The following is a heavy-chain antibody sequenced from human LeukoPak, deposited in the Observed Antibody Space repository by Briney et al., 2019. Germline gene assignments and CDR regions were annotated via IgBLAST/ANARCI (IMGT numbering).Heavy chain of an antibody. CDR1: GFIFSRYW. D-gene: IGHD3-22*01. V-gene: IGHV3-74*01. CDR3: VRDFGESSGYYFDY. CDR2: INGDGSTL. J-gene: IGHJ4*02. Sequence: PGGSLRLSCAASGFIFSRYWMHWVRQAPGKGLVWVSRINGDGSTLSYADSVKGRFTISRDNAKNTLYLQMSSLRAEDTAVYYCVRDFGESSGYYFDYWGQGTLVTVSS.